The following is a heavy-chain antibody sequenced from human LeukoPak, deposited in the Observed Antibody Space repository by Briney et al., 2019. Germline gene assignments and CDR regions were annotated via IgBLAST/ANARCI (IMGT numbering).Heavy chain of an antibody. V-gene: IGHV4-59*01. CDR1: GGSISSYY. D-gene: IGHD6-19*01. Sequence: SETLSLTCTVSGGSISSYYWSWIRQPPGKGLEWIGYIYYSGSTSYNPSLKSRVTISVDTSKNQFSLKLSSVTAADTAVYYCARAGGPVAVFDYWGQGTLVTVSS. CDR2: IYYSGST. CDR3: ARAGGPVAVFDY. J-gene: IGHJ4*02.